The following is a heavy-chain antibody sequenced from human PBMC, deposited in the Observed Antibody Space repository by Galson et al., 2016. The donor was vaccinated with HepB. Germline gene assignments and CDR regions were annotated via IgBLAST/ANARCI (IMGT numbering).Heavy chain of an antibody. CDR2: ISTYDGDT. CDR3: ARDWYCSAGSCYDAFDC. V-gene: IGHV1-18*01. J-gene: IGHJ3*01. CDR1: GYTFTSYG. Sequence: SVKVSCKASGYTFTSYGISWVRQAPGQGLEWMGWISTYDGDTNYAQNLQGRVTMTTDTSTTTAYMELRSLRSDDTAMYYCARDWYCSAGSCYDAFDCWGQGTMVTVSS. D-gene: IGHD2-15*01.